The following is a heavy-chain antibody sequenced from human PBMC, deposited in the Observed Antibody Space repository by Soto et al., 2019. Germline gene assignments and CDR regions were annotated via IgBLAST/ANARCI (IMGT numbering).Heavy chain of an antibody. V-gene: IGHV3-23*01. CDR2: ISGTGGST. CDR3: AKDEPTDYYDSSGTAGY. CDR1: GFTFSSYA. D-gene: IGHD3-22*01. J-gene: IGHJ4*02. Sequence: EVQLLESGGGLVQPGGSLRLSCAASGFTFSSYAMNWVRQAPGKGLEWVSAISGTGGSTYYADSVKGRFTISRNNSKNTLYLQMNSLRAEDTAVYYCAKDEPTDYYDSSGTAGYWGEGTLVTVSS.